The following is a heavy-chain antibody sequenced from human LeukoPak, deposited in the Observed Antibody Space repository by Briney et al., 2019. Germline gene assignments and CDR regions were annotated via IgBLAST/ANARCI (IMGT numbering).Heavy chain of an antibody. J-gene: IGHJ6*04. CDR2: MNHSGST. CDR1: GGSFSGYY. D-gene: IGHD2-2*01. V-gene: IGHV4-34*01. Sequence: SETLSLTCAVYGGSFSGYYWSCIRHPPGKGLEWIGEMNHSGSTNYNPSLKSRVTISVDTSKNQFSLKLSSVTAADTAVYYCRSSTSPHYYYYGMDVWGKGTTVTVSS. CDR3: RSSTSPHYYYYGMDV.